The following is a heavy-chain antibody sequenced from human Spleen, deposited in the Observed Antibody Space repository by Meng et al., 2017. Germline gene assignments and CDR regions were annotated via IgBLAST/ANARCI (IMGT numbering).Heavy chain of an antibody. V-gene: IGHV3-11*01. J-gene: IGHJ4*02. CDR1: GFPFSDYY. Sequence: GESLKISCAASGFPFSDYYLGWIRQAPGKGLEWLSFIGNRGDSIYYADSVRGRFTISRDNAKNSLFLQMSSLRAEDTAVYYCAKVGYYGSGSYYEGGVDCWGQGTLVTVSS. D-gene: IGHD3-10*01. CDR3: AKVGYYGSGSYYEGGVDC. CDR2: IGNRGDSI.